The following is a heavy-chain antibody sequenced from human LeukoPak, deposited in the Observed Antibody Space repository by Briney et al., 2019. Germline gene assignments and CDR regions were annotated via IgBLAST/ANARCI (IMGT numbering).Heavy chain of an antibody. D-gene: IGHD5-18*01. CDR2: IYYSGST. Sequence: SETLSLTCTVSGGSISSYYWSWIRQPPGKGLEWIGYIYYSGSTYYNPSLKSRVTISVDTSKNQFSLKLSSVTAADTAVYYCARGTAYYGMDVWGQGTTVTVSS. J-gene: IGHJ6*02. CDR1: GGSISSYY. V-gene: IGHV4-59*12. CDR3: ARGTAYYGMDV.